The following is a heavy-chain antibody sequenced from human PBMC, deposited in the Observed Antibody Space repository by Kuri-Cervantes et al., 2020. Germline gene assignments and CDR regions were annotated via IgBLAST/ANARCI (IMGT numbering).Heavy chain of an antibody. CDR3: ARETYSGSYLPTSLFWDY. V-gene: IGHV3-7*01. CDR2: IKQDGSDK. Sequence: GESLKISCAASGFTFSSYWMSWVRQAPGKGLEWVANIKQDGSDKYYVDSVTGRFIISRDNAKNSLYLQMNSLRYEDTAVDYCARETYSGSYLPTSLFWDYWGQGTLVTVSS. CDR1: GFTFSSYW. J-gene: IGHJ4*02. D-gene: IGHD1-26*01.